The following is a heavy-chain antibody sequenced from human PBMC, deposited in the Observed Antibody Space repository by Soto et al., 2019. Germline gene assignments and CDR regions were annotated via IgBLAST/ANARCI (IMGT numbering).Heavy chain of an antibody. J-gene: IGHJ4*02. Sequence: GGSLRLSCAASGFTFSSYAMHWVRQAPGKGLEWVAVISYDGSNKYYADSVKGRFTISRDNSKNTLYLQMNSLRAEDTAVYYCARDREYIAAAGTLDYWGQGTLVTVS. CDR3: ARDREYIAAAGTLDY. CDR1: GFTFSSYA. CDR2: ISYDGSNK. V-gene: IGHV3-30-3*01. D-gene: IGHD6-13*01.